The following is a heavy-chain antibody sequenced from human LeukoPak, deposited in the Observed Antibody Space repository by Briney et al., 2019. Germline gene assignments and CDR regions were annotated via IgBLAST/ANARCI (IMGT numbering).Heavy chain of an antibody. CDR3: ARGVPGY. D-gene: IGHD2-2*01. V-gene: IGHV4-34*01. J-gene: IGHJ4*02. Sequence: TSETLSLTCSVYGGSFSDYSWSWVRQPPGKGLEWVGEINHSGGTNYNPSLKSRVTISIDTSKNQFFLKLTSVTAAGTAVYYCARGVPGYWGQGTLVTVSS. CDR1: GGSFSDYS. CDR2: INHSGGT.